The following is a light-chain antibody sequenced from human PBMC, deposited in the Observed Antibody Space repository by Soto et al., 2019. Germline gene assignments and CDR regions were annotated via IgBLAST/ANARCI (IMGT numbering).Light chain of an antibody. CDR2: GAS. J-gene: IGKJ1*01. CDR1: QSVGSS. Sequence: EIVLTQSPGTLSLSPGERVTLSCRASQSVGSSRLAWYHQKPGQAPRLLIYGASTRATGIPARFSGSGSGTEFTLTINSLQSEDFAVYYCQQYNNWPRTFGQGTKVDIK. CDR3: QQYNNWPRT. V-gene: IGKV3-15*01.